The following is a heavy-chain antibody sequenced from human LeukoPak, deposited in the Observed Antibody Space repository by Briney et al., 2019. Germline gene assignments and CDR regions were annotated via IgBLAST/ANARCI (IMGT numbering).Heavy chain of an antibody. Sequence: GGSLRLSCAASGFTFSTYTMNWVRQAPGKGLEWVSSISTSSIYIYYADSLKGRFTISRDNAKNSLYLQMSSLRAEDTAMYYCAKATMYFDNWGQGTLVTVSS. V-gene: IGHV3-21*01. CDR2: ISTSSIYI. CDR1: GFTFSTYT. CDR3: AKATMYFDN. D-gene: IGHD3-10*01. J-gene: IGHJ4*02.